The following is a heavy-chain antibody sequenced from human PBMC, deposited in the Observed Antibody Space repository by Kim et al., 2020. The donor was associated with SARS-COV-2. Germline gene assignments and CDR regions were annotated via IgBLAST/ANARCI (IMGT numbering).Heavy chain of an antibody. CDR1: GFTFSSYD. Sequence: GGSLRLSCAASGFTFSSYDMHWVRQATGKGLEWVSAIGTAGDTYYPGSVKGRFTISRENAKNSLYLQMNSLRAGDTAVYYCARGSLEGSGGYFDLWGRGTLVTVSS. J-gene: IGHJ2*01. CDR2: IGTAGDT. D-gene: IGHD3-10*01. CDR3: ARGSLEGSGGYFDL. V-gene: IGHV3-13*01.